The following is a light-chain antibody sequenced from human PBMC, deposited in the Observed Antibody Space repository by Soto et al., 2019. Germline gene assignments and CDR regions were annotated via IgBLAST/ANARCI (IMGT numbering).Light chain of an antibody. J-gene: IGKJ1*01. Sequence: DLQMTQSPSSLSASVGDRVTITCRASQSISSYLNWYQQKPGKAPNLLIYAASSLQSGVPSRFSGSASGTHFTLTIRSLQPEDFATYYCQHSYSTPQTFGQGTKVEIK. CDR2: AAS. V-gene: IGKV1-39*01. CDR3: QHSYSTPQT. CDR1: QSISSY.